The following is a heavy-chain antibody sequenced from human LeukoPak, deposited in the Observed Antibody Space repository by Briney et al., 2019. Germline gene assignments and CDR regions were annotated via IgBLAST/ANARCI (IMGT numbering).Heavy chain of an antibody. Sequence: PSETLSLTCTVSGSAISSSSYYWGWLRQPPGKGLEWIGSVYYTGASYYNPSLKSRVTISLDTSKNQFSLKLRSVTAADTAVYYCARGGADFWSGHMDVWGRGTTVTVSS. J-gene: IGHJ6*03. CDR3: ARGGADFWSGHMDV. CDR2: VYYTGAS. CDR1: GSAISSSSYY. D-gene: IGHD3-3*01. V-gene: IGHV4-39*07.